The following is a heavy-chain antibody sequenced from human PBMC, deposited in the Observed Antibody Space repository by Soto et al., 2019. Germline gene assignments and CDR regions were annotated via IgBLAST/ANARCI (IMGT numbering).Heavy chain of an antibody. Sequence: ASVKVSCKASGYTFTIYAMHWVRQAPGQRLEWMGWINAGNGNTKYSQKFQGRVTITRDTSASTAYMELSSLRSEDTAVYYCARSIVVVTALDYWGQGTLVTVSS. CDR1: GYTFTIYA. V-gene: IGHV1-3*01. D-gene: IGHD2-21*02. CDR2: INAGNGNT. CDR3: ARSIVVVTALDY. J-gene: IGHJ4*02.